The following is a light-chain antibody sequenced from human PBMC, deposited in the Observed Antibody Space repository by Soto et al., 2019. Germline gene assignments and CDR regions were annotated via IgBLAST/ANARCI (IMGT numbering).Light chain of an antibody. CDR3: QQYSTYTPRT. CDR2: AAS. V-gene: IGKV1-5*03. Sequence: DIQMTQSPSALSASIGDRVTITFRASQSISIWLAWYQQKPGKAPKLLIYAASSLESGVPSRFSGSGSGTEFTLTIRSLQPDDFATYYCQQYSTYTPRTCGQGTKGDIK. CDR1: QSISIW. J-gene: IGKJ1*01.